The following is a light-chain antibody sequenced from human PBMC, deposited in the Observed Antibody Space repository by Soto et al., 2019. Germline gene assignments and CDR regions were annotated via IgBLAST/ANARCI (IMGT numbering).Light chain of an antibody. CDR3: HQYGSSPLPGGSPLP. Sequence: ENVLTQSPGTLSLSPGERATLSCRASQSVSGNYLAWYQHKPGQAPRLLIYGASSRATGIADRFSGSGSGTDFTLNISSLEPEDFAVYYCHQYGSSPLPGGSPLPFGGGTKVEIK. CDR1: QSVSGNY. V-gene: IGKV3-20*01. CDR2: GAS. J-gene: IGKJ4*01.